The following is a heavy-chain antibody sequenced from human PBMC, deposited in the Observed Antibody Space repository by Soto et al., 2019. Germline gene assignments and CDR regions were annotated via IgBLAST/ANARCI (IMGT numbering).Heavy chain of an antibody. CDR1: GYTFTSYH. Sequence: GASVKVSCKASGYTFTSYHMHWVRQAPGQGLEWMGIINPSGASTSYAQKFQGRVTMTRDTSTSTVYMELSSLRSEDTAVYYCARDQGGNYDTSGYIPLWLLGYFDYWGQGTLVTVSS. V-gene: IGHV1-46*01. D-gene: IGHD3-22*01. CDR2: INPSGAST. CDR3: ARDQGGNYDTSGYIPLWLLGYFDY. J-gene: IGHJ4*02.